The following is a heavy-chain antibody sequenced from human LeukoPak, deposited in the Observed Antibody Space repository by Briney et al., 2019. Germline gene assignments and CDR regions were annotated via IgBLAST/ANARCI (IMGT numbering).Heavy chain of an antibody. V-gene: IGHV2-5*02. J-gene: IGHJ4*02. CDR2: IYWDDDK. CDR1: GFSLSTSGVG. D-gene: IGHD3-22*01. Sequence: SGPTLVKPTQTLTLTCTFSGFSLSTSGVGVGWIRQPPGKALEWLALIYWDDDKRYSPSLKSRLTITKDTSKNQVVLTMTNMDPVDTATYYCAHRAESGYYYDSSGSHYFDYWGQGTLVTVSS. CDR3: AHRAESGYYYDSSGSHYFDY.